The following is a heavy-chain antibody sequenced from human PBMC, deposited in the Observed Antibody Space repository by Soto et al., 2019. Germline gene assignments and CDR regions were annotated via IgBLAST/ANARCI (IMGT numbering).Heavy chain of an antibody. V-gene: IGHV6-1*01. CDR3: ARAGPIVVVPAATFDY. CDR2: TYYRSKWYN. CDR1: GDSVSSNSAA. J-gene: IGHJ4*02. Sequence: PSQTLSLTCAISGDSVSSNSAAWNWIRQSPSRGLEWLGRTYYRSKWYNDYAVSVKSRITINPDTSKNQFSLQLNSVTPEDTAVYYCARAGPIVVVPAATFDYWGQGTLVTVSS. D-gene: IGHD2-2*01.